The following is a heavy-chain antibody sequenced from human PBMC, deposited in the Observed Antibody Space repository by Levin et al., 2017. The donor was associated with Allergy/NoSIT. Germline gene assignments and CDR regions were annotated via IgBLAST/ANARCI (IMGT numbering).Heavy chain of an antibody. D-gene: IGHD2-15*01. CDR3: ARGLRYCSGGSCYTEGEYFQH. J-gene: IGHJ1*01. CDR1: GYTFTGYY. CDR2: INPNSGGT. Sequence: GASVKVSCKASGYTFTGYYMHWVRQAPGQGLEWMGWINPNSGGTNYAQKFQGRVTMTRDTSISTAYMELSRLRSDDTAVYYCARGLRYCSGGSCYTEGEYFQHWGQGTLVTVSS. V-gene: IGHV1-2*02.